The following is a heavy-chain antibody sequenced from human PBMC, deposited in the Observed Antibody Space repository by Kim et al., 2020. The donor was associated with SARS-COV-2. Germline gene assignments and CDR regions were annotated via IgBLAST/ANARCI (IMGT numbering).Heavy chain of an antibody. V-gene: IGHV1-69*01. J-gene: IGHJ2*01. CDR3: ARPRDYSYWYFDL. Sequence: YAQKCQGRVTITADESTSTAYMELSSLRSEDTAVYYCARPRDYSYWYFDLWGRGTLVTVSS. D-gene: IGHD2-15*01.